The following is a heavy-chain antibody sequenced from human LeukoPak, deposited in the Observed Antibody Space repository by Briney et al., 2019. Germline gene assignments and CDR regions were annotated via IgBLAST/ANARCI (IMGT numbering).Heavy chain of an antibody. CDR2: MNPNSGNT. V-gene: IGHV1-8*01. CDR3: ARSGYSYGDAFDI. D-gene: IGHD5-18*01. CDR1: GYTFTSYD. Sequence: GASVKVSCEASGYTFTSYDINWVRQATGQGLEWMGWMNPNSGNTGYAQKFQGRVTMTRNTSISTAYMELSSLRSEDTAVYYCARSGYSYGDAFDIWGQXXMVXVSS. J-gene: IGHJ3*02.